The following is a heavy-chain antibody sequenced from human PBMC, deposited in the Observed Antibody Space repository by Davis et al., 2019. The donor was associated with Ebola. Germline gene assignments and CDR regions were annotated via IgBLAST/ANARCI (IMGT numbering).Heavy chain of an antibody. Sequence: PGGSLRLSCAASGFTFRTYPMHWVRQAPGKGLEWVAVVSHSERETFYADSVKGRFIISRDNSENTLYLQMNSLTADDTAVYYCARAVFHEVLDYWGQGTPVTVSS. CDR2: VSHSERET. CDR3: ARAVFHEVLDY. CDR1: GFTFRTYP. V-gene: IGHV3-30*04. J-gene: IGHJ4*02. D-gene: IGHD3-3*01.